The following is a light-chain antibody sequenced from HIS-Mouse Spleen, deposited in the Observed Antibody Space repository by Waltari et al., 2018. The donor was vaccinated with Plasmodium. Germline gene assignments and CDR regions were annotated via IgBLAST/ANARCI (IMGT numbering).Light chain of an antibody. CDR3: QVWDSSSDHVV. CDR2: DDS. V-gene: IGLV3-21*03. CDR1: NIGSKS. Sequence: SYVLTQPPSVSVAPGKTARITCGGNNIGSKSVHCYQQKPGQAPVLVVYDDSDRPSGSPERCDGANSGNTATLTSSRVEAGDEADYYCQVWDSSSDHVVFGGGTKLTVL. J-gene: IGLJ2*01.